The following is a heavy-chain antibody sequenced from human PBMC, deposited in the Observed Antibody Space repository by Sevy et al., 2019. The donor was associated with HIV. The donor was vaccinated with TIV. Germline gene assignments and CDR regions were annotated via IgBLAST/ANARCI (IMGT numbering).Heavy chain of an antibody. D-gene: IGHD3-10*01. CDR2: ISSSSNYI. CDR1: GFTFSTYT. J-gene: IGHJ3*02. Sequence: GGSLRLSCAASGFTFSTYTMNWVHQAPGKGLEWVSSISSSSNYIYYADSLKGRFTISRDNAKNSVYLQMNSLRAEDTAVYYCARPYGSGSWEAFDIWGQGTMVTVSS. CDR3: ARPYGSGSWEAFDI. V-gene: IGHV3-21*01.